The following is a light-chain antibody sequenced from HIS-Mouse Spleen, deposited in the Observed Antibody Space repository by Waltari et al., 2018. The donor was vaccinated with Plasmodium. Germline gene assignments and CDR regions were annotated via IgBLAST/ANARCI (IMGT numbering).Light chain of an antibody. J-gene: IGLJ2*01. CDR2: DVS. CDR1: SSDVGGYNY. V-gene: IGLV2-14*01. CDR3: SSYTSSSIV. Sequence: QSALTQPPSASGSPGQSVTISCTGTSSDVGGYNYVSWYQQHPGKAPTLMIYDVSNRPSGVSNRFSGSKSGNTASLTISGLQAEDEADYYCSSYTSSSIVFGGGTKLTVL.